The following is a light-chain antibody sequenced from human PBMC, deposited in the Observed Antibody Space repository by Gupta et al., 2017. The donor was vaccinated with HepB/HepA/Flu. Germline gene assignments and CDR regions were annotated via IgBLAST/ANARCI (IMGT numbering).Light chain of an antibody. J-gene: IGKJ2*01. CDR1: QNSFTY. CDR2: AAS. Sequence: DIQMTQSPSSLSASVGARVTITCRASQNSFTYLNWYQQKPGKAPKLLLYAASTLQSGVPSRFSGTGSGADFTLPIVSRVHDDFAAYYCQQRDRTPYAFGQGTKVDIK. CDR3: QQRDRTPYA. V-gene: IGKV1-39*01.